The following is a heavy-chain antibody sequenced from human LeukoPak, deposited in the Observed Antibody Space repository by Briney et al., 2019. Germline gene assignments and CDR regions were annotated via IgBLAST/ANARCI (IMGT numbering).Heavy chain of an antibody. CDR3: AKVWQQLLDTFDI. J-gene: IGHJ3*02. CDR2: ISGSGGST. V-gene: IGHV3-23*01. Sequence: PGGSLRLSCAASGFTFSSYAMSWVRQAPGKGLEWVSAISGSGGSTYYADSVKGRFIISRDNSKNTLYLQMNSLRAEDTAVYYCAKVWQQLLDTFDIWGQGTMVTVSS. D-gene: IGHD6-19*01. CDR1: GFTFSSYA.